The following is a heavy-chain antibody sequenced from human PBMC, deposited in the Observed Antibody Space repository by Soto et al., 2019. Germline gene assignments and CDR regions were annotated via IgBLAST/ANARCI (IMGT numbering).Heavy chain of an antibody. V-gene: IGHV3-9*01. Sequence: GGSLSLSCAASGFTFDDYAMHWVRQAPGKGLEWVSGISWNSGSIGYADSVKGRFTISRDNAKNSLYLQMNSLRAEDTALYYCAKEFVYYYGMDVWGQGTTVTVSS. CDR2: ISWNSGSI. J-gene: IGHJ6*02. CDR3: AKEFVYYYGMDV. CDR1: GFTFDDYA.